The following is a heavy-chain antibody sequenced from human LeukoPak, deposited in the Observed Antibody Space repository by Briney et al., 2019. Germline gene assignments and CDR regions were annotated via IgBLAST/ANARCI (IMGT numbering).Heavy chain of an antibody. CDR2: IYYSGST. V-gene: IGHV4-39*01. D-gene: IGHD6-19*01. Sequence: KPSETLSLTCTVSGGSISSSSYYWGWIRQPPGKGLEWIGSIYYSGSTYYNPSLKSRITISVDTSKNQCSLKLSSVTAADTAVYYCARLRALAGYSSGYDAFDIWGQGTMVTVSS. CDR1: GGSISSSSYY. CDR3: ARLRALAGYSSGYDAFDI. J-gene: IGHJ3*02.